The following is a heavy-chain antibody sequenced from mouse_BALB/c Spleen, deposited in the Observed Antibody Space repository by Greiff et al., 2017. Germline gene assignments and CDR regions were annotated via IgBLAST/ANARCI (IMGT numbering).Heavy chain of an antibody. Sequence: QVQLQQSGAELAKPGASVKMSCKASGYTFTSYWMHWVKQRPGQGLEWIGYINPSTGYTEYNQKFKDKATLTADKSSSTAYMQLSSLTSEDSAVSYCARVGLLYAMDYWGQGTPVTVSS. V-gene: IGHV1-7*01. CDR2: INPSTGYT. CDR1: GYTFTSYW. CDR3: ARVGLLYAMDY. J-gene: IGHJ4*01.